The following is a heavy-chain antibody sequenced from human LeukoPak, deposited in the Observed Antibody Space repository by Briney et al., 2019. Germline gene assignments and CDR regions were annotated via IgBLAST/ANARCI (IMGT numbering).Heavy chain of an antibody. CDR3: ARDRAHYYDRSGLDAFDI. Sequence: SVKVSCKASGGTFSSYAISWVRQAPGQGLEWMGRIIPIFGTANYAQKFQGRVTITTDESTSTAYMELSSLRSEDTAVYYCARDRAHYYDRSGLDAFDIWGQGTMVTVSS. D-gene: IGHD3-22*01. V-gene: IGHV1-69*05. CDR2: IIPIFGTA. CDR1: GGTFSSYA. J-gene: IGHJ3*02.